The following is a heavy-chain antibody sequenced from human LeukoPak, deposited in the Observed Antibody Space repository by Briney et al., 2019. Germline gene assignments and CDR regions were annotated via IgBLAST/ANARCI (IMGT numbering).Heavy chain of an antibody. CDR2: FDPEDGET. J-gene: IGHJ6*02. Sequence: ASVTVSFKLSVYTLTKLSLHWVGQAPGEGGEGMGRFDPEDGETIYARKFQGRVTMTEDTATDTAYMELSRLSSEDTAVYFCAVSLTTGGYYGMDVWGQGPTLTVFS. D-gene: IGHD1-1*01. CDR1: VYTLTKLS. V-gene: IGHV1-24*01. CDR3: AVSLTTGGYYGMDV.